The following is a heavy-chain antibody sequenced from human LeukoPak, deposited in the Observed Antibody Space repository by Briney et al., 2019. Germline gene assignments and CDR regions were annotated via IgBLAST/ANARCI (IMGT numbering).Heavy chain of an antibody. D-gene: IGHD3-16*02. V-gene: IGHV4-59*01. Sequence: SETLSLTCIVSGGSISSYYWSWIRQPPGKGLEWIGYIYYSGSTKYNPSLKSRVTISVDTSKNQFSLKLNSVTAADTAMYYCARSHDHLWGNYPDYWGQGTLVTVSS. CDR2: IYYSGST. CDR1: GGSISSYY. J-gene: IGHJ4*02. CDR3: ARSHDHLWGNYPDY.